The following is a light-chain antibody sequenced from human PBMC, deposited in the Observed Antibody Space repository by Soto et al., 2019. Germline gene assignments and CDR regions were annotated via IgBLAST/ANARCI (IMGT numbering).Light chain of an antibody. V-gene: IGLV2-11*01. CDR3: CSYAGSYPYVV. J-gene: IGLJ2*01. Sequence: QSALTQPRSVSGSPGQSVTISCTGTSSDVGGYNYVSWYQQHPGKAPKLMIYDVSKRPSGVPDRFSGSKSGNTASLTISGVQAEDEADYYCCSYAGSYPYVVFGGGTKLTVL. CDR1: SSDVGGYNY. CDR2: DVS.